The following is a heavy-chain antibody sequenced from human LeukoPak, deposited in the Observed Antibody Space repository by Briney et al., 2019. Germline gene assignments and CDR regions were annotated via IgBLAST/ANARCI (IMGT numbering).Heavy chain of an antibody. J-gene: IGHJ4*02. CDR1: GGSISTNNYS. D-gene: IGHD3-3*01. CDR2: IFYRGNT. CDR3: ARHGYDVLSGLFDY. V-gene: IGHV4-39*01. Sequence: TPSETLSLTCTVSGGSISTNNYSWGWIRQPPGKGLEWIGSIFYRGNTYYNPSLKSRVTISIDTSKDQFSLKLTSVTAADTAIFYCARHGYDVLSGLFDYWGQGSLVTVSS.